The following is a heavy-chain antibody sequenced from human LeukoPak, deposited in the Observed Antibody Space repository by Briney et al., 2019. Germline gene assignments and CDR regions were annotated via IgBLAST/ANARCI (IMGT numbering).Heavy chain of an antibody. J-gene: IGHJ3*02. CDR3: ARDLTSSGSHNAFDI. CDR1: GFTFSSYS. V-gene: IGHV3-21*01. Sequence: PGGSLRLSCAASGFTFSSYSMNWVRQAPRKGLEWVSSISSSSSYIYYADSVKRRFTISRDNAKNSLYLQMNSVRAEDTAVYYCARDLTSSGSHNAFDIWGQGTMVTVSS. D-gene: IGHD1-26*01. CDR2: ISSSSSYI.